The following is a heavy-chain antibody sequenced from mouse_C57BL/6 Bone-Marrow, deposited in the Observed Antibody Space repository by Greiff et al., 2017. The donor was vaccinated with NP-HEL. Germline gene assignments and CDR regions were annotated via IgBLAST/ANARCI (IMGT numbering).Heavy chain of an antibody. V-gene: IGHV5-12*01. CDR1: GFTFSDYY. CDR2: ISNGGGST. D-gene: IGHD1-1*01. CDR3: ARQDGSSSFDV. Sequence: EVQVVESGGGLVQPGGSLKLSCAASGFTFSDYYMYWVRQTPEKRLEWVAYISNGGGSTYYPDTVKGRFTISRDNAKNTLYLQMSRLKSEDTAMYYCARQDGSSSFDVWGTGTTVTVSS. J-gene: IGHJ1*03.